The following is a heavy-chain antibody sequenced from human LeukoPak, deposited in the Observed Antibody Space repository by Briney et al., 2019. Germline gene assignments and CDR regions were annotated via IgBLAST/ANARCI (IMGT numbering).Heavy chain of an antibody. Sequence: GGSLRLSCAASRFTFEEYNMNWVRQAPGKGLEWVAYISATGATTHYAGSVKGRFIISRDNAKKSLYLKMNSLRAEDTAVYYCARRSLEGFDYWGQGTLVTVSS. CDR3: ARRSLEGFDY. J-gene: IGHJ4*02. D-gene: IGHD3-16*02. CDR1: RFTFEEYN. V-gene: IGHV3-48*03. CDR2: ISATGATT.